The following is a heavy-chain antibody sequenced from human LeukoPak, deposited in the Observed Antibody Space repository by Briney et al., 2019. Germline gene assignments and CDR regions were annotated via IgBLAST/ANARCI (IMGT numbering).Heavy chain of an antibody. J-gene: IGHJ3*02. Sequence: GGSLRLSCAASGFTFSSYSMNWVRQAPGKGLEWVSSISSSSSYIYYADSVKGRFTISRDNAKNSLYLQMNSLRAEDTAVYYCARDFLIFGSGRRWGAFDIWGQGTMVTVSS. CDR3: ARDFLIFGSGRRWGAFDI. CDR2: ISSSSSYI. CDR1: GFTFSSYS. V-gene: IGHV3-21*01. D-gene: IGHD6-19*01.